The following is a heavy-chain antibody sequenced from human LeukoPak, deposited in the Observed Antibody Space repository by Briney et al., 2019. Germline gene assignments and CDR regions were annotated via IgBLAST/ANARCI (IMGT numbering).Heavy chain of an antibody. V-gene: IGHV4-39*01. J-gene: IGHJ4*02. CDR3: ARVSGMATAWVDY. D-gene: IGHD5-24*01. CDR2: IYYSGST. CDR1: GGSISSSSYY. Sequence: SETLSLTXTVSGGSISSSSYYWGWIRQPPGKGLEWIRSIYYSGSTYYNPSLKSRVTISVDTSKNQFSLKLSSVTAADTAVYYCARVSGMATAWVDYWGQGTLVTVSS.